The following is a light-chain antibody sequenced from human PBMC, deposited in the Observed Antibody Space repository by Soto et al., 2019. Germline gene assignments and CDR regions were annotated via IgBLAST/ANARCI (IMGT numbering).Light chain of an antibody. V-gene: IGLV2-14*03. CDR2: DVN. J-gene: IGLJ2*01. Sequence: QSALTQPASVSGSPGQSITISCTGTSSDIGGYNYVSWYQHHPGKVPKLIIYDVNNRPSGVSNRFSGSKSGHTASLTISGLQAEDEADYYCSSYSSSSTGVVFGGGTKLTVL. CDR1: SSDIGGYNY. CDR3: SSYSSSSTGVV.